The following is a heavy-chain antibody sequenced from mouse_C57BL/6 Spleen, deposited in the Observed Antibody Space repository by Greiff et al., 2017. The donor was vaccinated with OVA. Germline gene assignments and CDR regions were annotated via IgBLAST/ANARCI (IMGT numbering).Heavy chain of an antibody. Sequence: EAGGGLVQPKGSLKLSCAASGFSFNTYAMNWVRQAPGKGLEWVARIRSKSNNYATYYADSVKDRFTISRDDSESMLYLQMNNLKTEDTAMYYCVRRGLGYAMDYWGQGTSVTVSS. CDR1: GFSFNTYA. CDR3: VRRGLGYAMDY. V-gene: IGHV10-1*01. CDR2: IRSKSNNYAT. J-gene: IGHJ4*01. D-gene: IGHD2-4*01.